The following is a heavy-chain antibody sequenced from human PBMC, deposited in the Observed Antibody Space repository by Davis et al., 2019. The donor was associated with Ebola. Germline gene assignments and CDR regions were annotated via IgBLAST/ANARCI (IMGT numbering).Heavy chain of an antibody. CDR2: HGTSADT. J-gene: IGHJ3*02. Sequence: GESLKISCAASGFVFRSYVMSWVRRAPGKGLEWVSTHGTSADTYYADSVKGRFTISRDNSKNTLYLQMNGLRVEDTAIYYCAKDTSNIWFDIWGQGTMVTVSS. D-gene: IGHD1-26*01. CDR1: GFVFRSYV. V-gene: IGHV3-23*01. CDR3: AKDTSNIWFDI.